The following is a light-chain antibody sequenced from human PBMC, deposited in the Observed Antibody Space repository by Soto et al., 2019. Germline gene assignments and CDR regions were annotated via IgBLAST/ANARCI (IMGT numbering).Light chain of an antibody. J-gene: IGLJ1*01. CDR1: TGAVTSGHW. V-gene: IGLV7-46*01. CDR2: DTS. CDR3: LVIFTGVGEV. Sequence: QAVVTQEPSLTVSPGGKVTLTCGSSTGAVTSGHWPHWFQQKPGQAPRTLIYDTSKKHSWTPARFSGSLLGGKAALTLSGAQPQYEDEDCCLVIFTGVGEVFGTGTKLTVL.